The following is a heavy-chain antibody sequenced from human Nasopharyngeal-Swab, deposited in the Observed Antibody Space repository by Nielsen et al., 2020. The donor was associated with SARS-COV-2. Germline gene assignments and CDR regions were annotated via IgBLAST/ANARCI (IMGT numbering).Heavy chain of an antibody. CDR3: ARAYYYDSSGYYSLYYFDY. CDR1: AGTFSSYA. V-gene: IGHV1-69*04. J-gene: IGHJ4*02. Sequence: SVQVSCKASAGTFSSYAISWLRQPPAQGLEWMGRIIHILGIANYAQKFKGRVTITADKSTSTAYMELSSLRSEDPAVYYCARAYYYDSSGYYSLYYFDYWGQGTLVTVSS. CDR2: IIHILGIA. D-gene: IGHD3-22*01.